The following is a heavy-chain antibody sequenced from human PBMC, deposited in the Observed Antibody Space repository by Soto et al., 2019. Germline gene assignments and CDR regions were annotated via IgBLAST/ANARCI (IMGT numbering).Heavy chain of an antibody. D-gene: IGHD3-22*01. J-gene: IGHJ4*02. CDR3: ARDHYKYYDSSGYYRSPAY. V-gene: IGHV3-30-3*01. CDR1: GFTFSSYA. Sequence: PGGSLRLSCAASGFTFSSYAMHWVRQAPGKGLGWVALISYDGSDKDYADSVKGRFTISRDNSRNTLFLQMNSLRAEDTAVYYCARDHYKYYDSSGYYRSPAYWGQGTLVTVSS. CDR2: ISYDGSDK.